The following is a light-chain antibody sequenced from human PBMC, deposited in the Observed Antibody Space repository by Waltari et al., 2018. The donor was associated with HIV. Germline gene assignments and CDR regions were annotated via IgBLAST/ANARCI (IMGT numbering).Light chain of an antibody. Sequence: QSALTQPASVSGSRGQSVTIFCNGTSSDVGKYKLLSWYQQSPGKAPKVVIYDVTDRPSGVPSRFSAPKSGNTASLPISGLQPQDEGDYFCCSYAGSSTYIFGSGTLVTVL. CDR3: CSYAGSSTYI. V-gene: IGLV2-23*02. CDR1: SSDVGKYKL. J-gene: IGLJ1*01. CDR2: DVT.